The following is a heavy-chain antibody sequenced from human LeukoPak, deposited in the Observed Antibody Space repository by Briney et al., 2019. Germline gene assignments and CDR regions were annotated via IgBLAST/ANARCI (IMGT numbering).Heavy chain of an antibody. Sequence: ASVKVSCKASGYDFSTFGISWVRQAPGEGLEWMGWISAYHGKTNFPQRFQGRVTLTTETSTSTAYMGLRSLRSDDTAIYYCARDSPFMVPGTGDAFDIWGQGTMVSVSS. CDR2: ISAYHGKT. J-gene: IGHJ3*02. CDR3: ARDSPFMVPGTGDAFDI. V-gene: IGHV1-18*01. D-gene: IGHD6-19*01. CDR1: GYDFSTFG.